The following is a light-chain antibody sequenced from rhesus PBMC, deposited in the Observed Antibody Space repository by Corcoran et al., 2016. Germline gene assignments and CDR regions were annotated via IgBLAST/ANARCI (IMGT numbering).Light chain of an antibody. CDR1: PGISAY. CDR2: ASS. CDR3: LQGYSTPWT. Sequence: DIQMTQSPSSLSASVGDRVTITCRASPGISAYLSWYQPKPGNAPKRLIYASSRLESGVPSRFSGSGSGTDFTLTSSSLQPEDFAAYYCLQGYSTPWTFGQGTKVEIK. J-gene: IGKJ1*01. V-gene: IGKV1-36*02.